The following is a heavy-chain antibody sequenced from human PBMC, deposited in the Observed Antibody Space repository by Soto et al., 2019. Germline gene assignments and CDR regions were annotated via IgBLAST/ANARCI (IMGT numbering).Heavy chain of an antibody. CDR2: IYYSGST. CDR3: ARGEGRVAKPSGY. J-gene: IGHJ4*02. Sequence: TPSIGSTVSGDSISSYYWSWIRQPPGKGLEWIGYIYYSGSTNYNPSLKSRVTISVDTSKNQFSLKLSSVTAADTAVYYCARGEGRVAKPSGYWRQGTLVTGSA. V-gene: IGHV4-59*01. CDR1: GDSISSYY. D-gene: IGHD2-15*01.